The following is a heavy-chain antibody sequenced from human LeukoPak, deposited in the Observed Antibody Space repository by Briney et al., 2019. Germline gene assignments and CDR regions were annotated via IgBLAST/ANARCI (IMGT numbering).Heavy chain of an antibody. CDR3: ARGPIQLWIHNAMDV. D-gene: IGHD1-1*01. J-gene: IGHJ6*02. CDR2: IRSKAYRGTI. CDR1: GFTFGDHA. Sequence: GRSLRLSCTGSGFTFGDHAKSWVRQAPGKGLEWVGFIRSKAYRGTIEYAASVKGRFTISRDDSASIAYLQMNSLKIEDTAVYYCARGPIQLWIHNAMDVWGQGTTVTVSS. V-gene: IGHV3-49*04.